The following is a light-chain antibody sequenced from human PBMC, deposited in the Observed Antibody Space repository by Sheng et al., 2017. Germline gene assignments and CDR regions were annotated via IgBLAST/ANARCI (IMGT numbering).Light chain of an antibody. CDR2: KAS. Sequence: DIQMTQSPSTLSASVGDRVTITCRASQSVDTWLAWYQQKPGKAPRLLIHKASTLKSGVPSRFSGSGSGTEFTLTISSLQPDDSATYFCQRLNAXPLTFGGGTKVEI. J-gene: IGKJ4*01. V-gene: IGKV1-5*03. CDR1: QSVDTW. CDR3: QRLNAXPLT.